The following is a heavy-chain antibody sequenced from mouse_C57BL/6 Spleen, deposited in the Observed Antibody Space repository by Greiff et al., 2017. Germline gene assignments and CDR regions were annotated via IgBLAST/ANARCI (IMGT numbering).Heavy chain of an antibody. Sequence: EVKVEESGGGLVKPGGSLKLSCAASGFTFSSYAMSWVRQTPEKRLEWVATISDGGSYTYYPDNVKGRFTISRDNAKNNLYLQMSHLKSEDTAMYYCALYDGYYDYFDYWGQGTTLTVSS. CDR3: ALYDGYYDYFDY. CDR2: ISDGGSYT. D-gene: IGHD2-3*01. CDR1: GFTFSSYA. V-gene: IGHV5-4*03. J-gene: IGHJ2*01.